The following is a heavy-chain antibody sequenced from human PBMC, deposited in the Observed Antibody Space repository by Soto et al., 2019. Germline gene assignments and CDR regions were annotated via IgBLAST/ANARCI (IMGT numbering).Heavy chain of an antibody. CDR3: AKDAVAYNGEWDWFDL. D-gene: IGHD3-10*01. CDR2: IGCSGSGA. V-gene: IGHV3-23*01. J-gene: IGHJ5*02. CDR1: GFTFKNFA. Sequence: EVQLLESGGGLVQPGGSLRLSCAASGFTFKNFAMRWVRQAPGKAMEWVSAIGCSGSGASYADSVKGRFSVSRDDSKGTLYLQMSGLRVDDTALYYCAKDAVAYNGEWDWFDLWGQGTLVTVSS.